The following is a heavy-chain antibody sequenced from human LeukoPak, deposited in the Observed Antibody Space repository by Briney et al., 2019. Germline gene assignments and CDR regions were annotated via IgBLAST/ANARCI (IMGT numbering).Heavy chain of an antibody. CDR2: ISGSGGST. CDR1: GFTFTDSF. CDR3: AKDVFGFYYYDSSGYYKT. V-gene: IGHV3-23*01. Sequence: GGSLRLSCAASGFTFTDSFMTWIRQAPGKGLEWVSAISGSGGSTYYADSVKGRFTISRDNSKNTLYLQMNSLRAEDTAVYYCAKDVFGFYYYDSSGYYKTWGQGTLVTVSS. J-gene: IGHJ5*02. D-gene: IGHD3-22*01.